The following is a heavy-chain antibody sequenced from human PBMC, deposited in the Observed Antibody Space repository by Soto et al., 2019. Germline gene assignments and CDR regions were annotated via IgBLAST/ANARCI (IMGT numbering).Heavy chain of an antibody. D-gene: IGHD1-1*01. CDR3: ARWVEVSLDYFDS. CDR2: IFHSGRT. V-gene: IGHV4-31*03. Sequence: SETLSLTCSVSRGSMTNDYYYWGWVRQRPGKGLEWIGHIFHSGRTYYNPSLKSRLSIGVDTSINRFSLNLNSLTAADTAVYYGARWVEVSLDYFDSWGPGISVTVSS. J-gene: IGHJ4*02. CDR1: RGSMTNDYYY.